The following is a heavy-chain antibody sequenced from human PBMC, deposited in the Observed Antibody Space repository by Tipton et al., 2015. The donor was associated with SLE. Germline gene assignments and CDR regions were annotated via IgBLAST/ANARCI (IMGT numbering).Heavy chain of an antibody. J-gene: IGHJ4*02. CDR2: ISGYNGNT. CDR1: GYTSTDYY. V-gene: IGHV1-18*04. CDR3: ARDTYDTSGHSFDY. Sequence: QLVQSGAEVKKPGASVKVSCKASGYTSTDYYMHWVRQAPGQGLEWMAWISGYNGNTNYAQGLQGRVTMTTDTSTGTAYMELRSLRSDDTARYYCARDTYDTSGHSFDYWGQGTLVTVSS. D-gene: IGHD3-22*01.